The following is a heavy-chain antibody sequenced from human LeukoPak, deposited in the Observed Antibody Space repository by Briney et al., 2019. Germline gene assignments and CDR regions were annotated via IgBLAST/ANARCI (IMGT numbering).Heavy chain of an antibody. J-gene: IGHJ5*02. CDR1: GGSISSSSSDYY. V-gene: IGHV4-39*02. D-gene: IGHD3-10*01. CDR3: ARDMLTMVRGVPFDP. Sequence: PSEALSLTCTVSGGSISSSSSDYYWGWVRQPPGKGLEWIGSISYSGSTYYNPSLKSRVTISADTSNNQFSLKLTSVTAADTAVYYCARDMLTMVRGVPFDPWGQGTLVTVSS. CDR2: ISYSGST.